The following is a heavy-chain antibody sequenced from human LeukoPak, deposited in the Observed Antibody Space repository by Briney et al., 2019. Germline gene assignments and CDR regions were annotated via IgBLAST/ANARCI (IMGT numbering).Heavy chain of an antibody. D-gene: IGHD3-22*01. J-gene: IGHJ2*01. CDR2: ISSSGSTI. CDR3: ARDGGYYYAKDTSYWYFDL. Sequence: GGSLRLSCAASGFTFSDYYMSWIRRAPGKGLEWVSYISSSGSTIYYADSVKGRFTISRDNAKNSLYLQMNSLRAEDTAVYYCARDGGYYYAKDTSYWYFDLWGRGTLVTVSS. V-gene: IGHV3-11*04. CDR1: GFTFSDYY.